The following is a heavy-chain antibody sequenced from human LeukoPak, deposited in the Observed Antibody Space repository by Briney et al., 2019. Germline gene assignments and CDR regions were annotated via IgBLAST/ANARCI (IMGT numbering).Heavy chain of an antibody. V-gene: IGHV3-74*01. CDR2: INSDGSST. CDR1: GFTFSSYW. Sequence: GGSLRLSCAASGFTFSSYWMHWVRQAPGKGLVWVSRINSDGSSTTYADSVRGRFTISRDNAKSTLYLQMNSLRAEDTAVYYCASSTQISKYADYWGQGALVTVSS. J-gene: IGHJ4*02. D-gene: IGHD2-2*01. CDR3: ASSTQISKYADY.